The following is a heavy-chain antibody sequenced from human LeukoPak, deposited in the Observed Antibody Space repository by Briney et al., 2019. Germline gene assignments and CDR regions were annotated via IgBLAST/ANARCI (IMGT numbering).Heavy chain of an antibody. V-gene: IGHV3-7*05. CDR3: ARDSGYSALDY. CDR1: GFAFSSSW. J-gene: IGHJ4*02. Sequence: GGSLRLSCAASGFAFSSSWMAWVRQAPGKGLEWVANMNPDGSTKNYVDSARGRFTISRDNAKNSLYLQMNSLRADDTAVYYCARDSGYSALDYWGQGTLVTVSS. CDR2: MNPDGSTK. D-gene: IGHD5-12*01.